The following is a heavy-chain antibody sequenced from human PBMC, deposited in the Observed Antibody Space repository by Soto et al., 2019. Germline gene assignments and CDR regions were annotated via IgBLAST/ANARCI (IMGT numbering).Heavy chain of an antibody. D-gene: IGHD5-18*01. CDR1: GGSISSYY. CDR2: IYYSGST. V-gene: IGHV4-59*12. Sequence: SETLSLTCTVSGGSISSYYWSWIRQPPGKGQEWIGYIYYSGSTNYNPSLKSRVTISVDTSKNQFSLKLSSVTAADTAVYYCARDRNDTAMVTYYYYYGMDVWGQGTTVTVS. CDR3: ARDRNDTAMVTYYYYYGMDV. J-gene: IGHJ6*02.